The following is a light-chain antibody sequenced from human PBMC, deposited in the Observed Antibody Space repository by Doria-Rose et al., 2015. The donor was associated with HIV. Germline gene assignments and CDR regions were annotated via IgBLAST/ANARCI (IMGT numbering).Light chain of an antibody. CDR3: QAWDSSTVV. V-gene: IGLV3-1*01. J-gene: IGLJ2*01. CDR1: KLGDKY. Sequence: LTQPPSVSMSPGQTASITCSGDKLGDKYACWYQQKPGQSPVLVIYQDSKRPSGIPERFSGSNPGNTATLTISGTQAMDEADYYCQAWDSSTVVFGGGTKLTVL. CDR2: QDS.